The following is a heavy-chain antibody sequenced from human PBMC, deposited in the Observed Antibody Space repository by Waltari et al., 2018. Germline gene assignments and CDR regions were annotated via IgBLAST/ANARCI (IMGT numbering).Heavy chain of an antibody. CDR3: AKDQGYAGKDGDLRH. J-gene: IGHJ1*01. D-gene: IGHD2-2*01. V-gene: IGHV3-23*04. Sequence: EVQLVDSGGGLVQPGGSLKLSCGVSGFRFSYHAMSRVRLAPGKGLEWFSGISSAGENSYYADSVKGRFTISRDNSKNILFLQMNSLRAEDTAVYDCAKDQGYAGKDGDLRHWGQGSLVSVSS. CDR1: GFRFSYHA. CDR2: ISSAGENS.